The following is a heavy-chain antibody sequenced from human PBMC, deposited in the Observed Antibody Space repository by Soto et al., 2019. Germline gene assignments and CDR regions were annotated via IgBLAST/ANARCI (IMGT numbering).Heavy chain of an antibody. V-gene: IGHV3-23*01. Sequence: EVRLLESGGGLVQPGGSLRLSCAASGFTFSSYAMGWVRQAPGKGLEWVSGIDGSGGDTSFADSVKGRFTISRDNSENTIHMHINSLRAEDTPRYFCAKDIAAAAFVDASPFESWGKGTLVTVSS. CDR2: IDGSGGDT. D-gene: IGHD6-13*01. CDR1: GFTFSSYA. CDR3: AKDIAAAAFVDASPFES. J-gene: IGHJ4*02.